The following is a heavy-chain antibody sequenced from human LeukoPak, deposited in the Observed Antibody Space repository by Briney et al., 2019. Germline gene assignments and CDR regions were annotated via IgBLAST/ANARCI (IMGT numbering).Heavy chain of an antibody. CDR3: STAKFDY. CDR2: IKHDGSEK. J-gene: IGHJ4*02. V-gene: IGHV3-7*01. Sequence: QPGGSLRLSCVVSGFNFSNYWMNWVRQAPGKGLEWVANIKHDGSEKYYVDSVKGRFSISRDNAKKSLYLQMNSLRADDTAVYYCSTAKFDYWGQGTLLTVSS. CDR1: GFNFSNYW.